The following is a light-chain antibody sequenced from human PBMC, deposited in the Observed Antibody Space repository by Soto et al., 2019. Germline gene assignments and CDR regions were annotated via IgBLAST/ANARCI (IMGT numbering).Light chain of an antibody. Sequence: EIVMTQSPATLSVSPGERATLSCRASQSVSSNLAWYQQKPGQAPRLLIYGASTRATGIPARFSGSGSGTECTLTISSLQSEDFAVYYGQQYNNGPPENTFGQGTKLEIK. CDR2: GAS. CDR3: QQYNNGPPENT. CDR1: QSVSSN. V-gene: IGKV3-15*01. J-gene: IGKJ2*01.